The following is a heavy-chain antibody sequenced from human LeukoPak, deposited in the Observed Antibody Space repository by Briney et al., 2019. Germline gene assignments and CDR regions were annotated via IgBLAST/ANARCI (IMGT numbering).Heavy chain of an antibody. J-gene: IGHJ4*02. CDR3: AKQDTSMDYFGY. CDR2: ISGSDGYT. Sequence: GGSLRLSCVASGFTFSSYALSWVRQAPGKGLDCVSVISGSDGYTYYADSVKGRFTISRDNSKNTLYLQMNSLRAEDTAIYYCAKQDTSMDYFGYWGRGTLVSVSS. D-gene: IGHD5-18*01. CDR1: GFTFSSYA. V-gene: IGHV3-23*01.